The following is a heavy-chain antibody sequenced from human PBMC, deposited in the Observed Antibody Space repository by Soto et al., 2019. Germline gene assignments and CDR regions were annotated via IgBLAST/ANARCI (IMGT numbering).Heavy chain of an antibody. D-gene: IGHD1-1*01. CDR3: ARRGAGTLVPYNWFDP. V-gene: IGHV4-39*01. Sequence: SETLSLTCTVSGGSISSSSYYWGWIRQPPGKGLEWIGSIYYSGSTYYNPSLKSRVTISVDTSKNQFSLKLSSVTAADTAVYYCARRGAGTLVPYNWFDPWGQGTLVTVSS. CDR2: IYYSGST. CDR1: GGSISSSSYY. J-gene: IGHJ5*02.